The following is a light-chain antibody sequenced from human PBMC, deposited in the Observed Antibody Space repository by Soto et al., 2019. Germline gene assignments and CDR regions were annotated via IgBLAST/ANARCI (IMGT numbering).Light chain of an antibody. CDR2: GES. J-gene: IGKJ2*01. CDR1: QSIATT. CDR3: QPYNNCLYS. V-gene: IGKV3-15*01. Sequence: EIVLTQSPDNLSVSPGERATLSCRASQSIATTLAWYQHKPVQAPRVLIYGESTRATDVPPRFSGSGSGTDFTLTISALQSEDFEVCYCQPYNNCLYSFCQRTKLEIK.